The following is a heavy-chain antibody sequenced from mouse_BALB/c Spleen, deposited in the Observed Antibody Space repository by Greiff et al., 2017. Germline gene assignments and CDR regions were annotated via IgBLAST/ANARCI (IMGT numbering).Heavy chain of an antibody. CDR1: GYSFTGYY. CDR2: INPYNGAT. J-gene: IGHJ2*01. CDR3: ASGHGSSYADY. Sequence: VQLQQSGPELVKPGASVKISCKASGYSFTGYYMHWVKQSHVKSLEWIGRINPYNGATSYNQNFKDKASLTVDKSSSTAYMELHSLTSEDSAVYYCASGHGSSYADYWGQGTTLTVSS. D-gene: IGHD1-1*01. V-gene: IGHV1-31*01.